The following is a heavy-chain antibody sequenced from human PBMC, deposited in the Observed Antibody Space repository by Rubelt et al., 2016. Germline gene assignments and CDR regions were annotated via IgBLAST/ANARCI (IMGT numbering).Heavy chain of an antibody. CDR1: GGTFSSYA. CDR2: IIPIFGTA. D-gene: IGHD1-1*01. CDR3: ARGSRVYNWNDGEVYYGMDV. V-gene: IGHV1-69*01. Sequence: VLPGAEVKKPGSSVKVSCKASGGTFSSYAISWVRQAPGQGLEWMGGIIPIFGTANYAQKFQGRVTITADESTSTAYMELSRLRSDDTAGYYCARGSRVYNWNDGEVYYGMDVWGQGTTVTVSS. J-gene: IGHJ6*02.